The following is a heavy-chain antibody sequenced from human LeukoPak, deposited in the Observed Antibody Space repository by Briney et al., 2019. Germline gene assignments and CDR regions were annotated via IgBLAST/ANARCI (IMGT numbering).Heavy chain of an antibody. J-gene: IGHJ4*02. V-gene: IGHV3-30*02. Sequence: SGGSLRLSCAASGFTFSNYGMHWVRQAPGKGLEWVAYIPYDGSNKYYADSVKGRFTISRDNAKNSLYLQMNSLRAEDTAVYYCARESHYYGSGSYYGIFDYWGQGTLVTVSS. D-gene: IGHD3-10*01. CDR2: IPYDGSNK. CDR3: ARESHYYGSGSYYGIFDY. CDR1: GFTFSNYG.